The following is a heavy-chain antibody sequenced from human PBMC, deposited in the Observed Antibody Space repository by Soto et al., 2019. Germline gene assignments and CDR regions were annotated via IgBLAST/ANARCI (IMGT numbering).Heavy chain of an antibody. V-gene: IGHV4-39*01. D-gene: IGHD2-2*01. J-gene: IGHJ5*02. Sequence: SDPLSITCSVSCDSIGRSIYSFRWIRQPPGKGLYLMGSLYSTVTPNHNSSLKSLVTLSADKSQNQFSLRLSSVTAADTAGYYCCAYCSRPHCYQGFDPCGPGTLVTV. CDR1: CDSIGRSIYS. CDR3: CAYCSRPHCYQGFDP. CDR2: LYSTVTP.